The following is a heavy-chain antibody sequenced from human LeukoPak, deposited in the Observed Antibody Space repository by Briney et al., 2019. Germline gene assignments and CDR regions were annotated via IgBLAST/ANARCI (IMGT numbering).Heavy chain of an antibody. D-gene: IGHD2-15*01. CDR2: ISSYNGNT. V-gene: IGHV1-18*01. CDR1: GYTFQSCY. CDR3: ARDLCSGGICYFDS. Sequence: ASVRLLRKVCGYTFQSCYQSGVPQAPGQGLEWMGWISSYNGNTNYAQKLQGRVTMTTDTSTSTAYMELRSLRSDDTAVYYCARDLCSGGICYFDSWGQGTLVTVSS. J-gene: IGHJ4*02.